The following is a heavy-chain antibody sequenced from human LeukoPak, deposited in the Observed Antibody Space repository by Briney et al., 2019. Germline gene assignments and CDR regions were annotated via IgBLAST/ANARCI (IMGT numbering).Heavy chain of an antibody. V-gene: IGHV3-66*01. Sequence: GGSLRLSCEVSGFTVSSNHMTWVRQAPGKGLEWVSIIYSGGSTYYADSVKGRFAISRDNSKNTLYPQMNSLRAEDTAVFYCARDLTGDAYFDYWGQGTLVTVSS. CDR3: ARDLTGDAYFDY. D-gene: IGHD7-27*01. J-gene: IGHJ4*02. CDR2: IYSGGST. CDR1: GFTVSSNH.